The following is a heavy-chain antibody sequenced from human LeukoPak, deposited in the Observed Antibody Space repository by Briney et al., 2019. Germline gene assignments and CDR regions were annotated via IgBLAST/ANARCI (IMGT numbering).Heavy chain of an antibody. J-gene: IGHJ6*03. CDR2: IYYSGST. Sequence: SETLSLTCTVSGGSISSSSYYWGWIRQPPGKGLEWIGYIYYSGSTYYNPSLKSRVTISVDTSKNQFSLKLSSVTAADTAVYYCASITIFGVVPAYMDVWGKGTTVTVSS. CDR3: ASITIFGVVPAYMDV. V-gene: IGHV4-30-4*08. CDR1: GGSISSSSYY. D-gene: IGHD3-3*01.